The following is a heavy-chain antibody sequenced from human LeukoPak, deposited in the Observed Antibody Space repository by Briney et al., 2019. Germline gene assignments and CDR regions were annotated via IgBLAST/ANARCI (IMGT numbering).Heavy chain of an antibody. J-gene: IGHJ6*02. V-gene: IGHV3-9*01. D-gene: IGHD5-18*01. Sequence: GGSLRLSCAASGFTFDDYAMHWVRQAPGKGLEWVSGISWNSGCIGYADSVKGRFTISRDNAKNSLYLQMNSLRAEDTALYYCAKDTAMVTEYGMDVWGQGTTVTVSS. CDR1: GFTFDDYA. CDR3: AKDTAMVTEYGMDV. CDR2: ISWNSGCI.